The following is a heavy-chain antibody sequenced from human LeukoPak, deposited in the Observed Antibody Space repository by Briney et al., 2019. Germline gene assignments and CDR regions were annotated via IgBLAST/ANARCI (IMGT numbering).Heavy chain of an antibody. J-gene: IGHJ4*02. D-gene: IGHD3-9*01. CDR2: ISAYNGNT. CDR1: GYTFTSYG. Sequence: ASVKVSCKASGYTFTSYGISWVRQAPGQGLEWMGWISAYNGNTNYAQKLQGRVTMTTDTSTSTAYMELSSLRSEDTAVYYCASQATGRFPFDYWGQGTLVTVSS. V-gene: IGHV1-18*01. CDR3: ASQATGRFPFDY.